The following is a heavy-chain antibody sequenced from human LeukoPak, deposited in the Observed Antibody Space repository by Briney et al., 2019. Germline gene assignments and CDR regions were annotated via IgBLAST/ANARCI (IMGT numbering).Heavy chain of an antibody. J-gene: IGHJ6*03. V-gene: IGHV4-59*01. CDR1: GDSIRSYY. Sequence: PSETLSLTCTVSGDSIRSYYWSWIRQPPGKGLEWIGYIYYSGSTNYNPSLKSRVTISVDTSKNQFSLKLSSVTAADTAVYYCARVGAVAGRYYYDYMDVWGEGTTVTISS. CDR3: ARVGAVAGRYYYDYMDV. CDR2: IYYSGST. D-gene: IGHD6-19*01.